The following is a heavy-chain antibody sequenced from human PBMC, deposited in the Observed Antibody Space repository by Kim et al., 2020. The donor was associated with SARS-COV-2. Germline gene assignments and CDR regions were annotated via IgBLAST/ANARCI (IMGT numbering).Heavy chain of an antibody. Sequence: GGSLRLSCAASGFTFSNYAMHWVRQAPGKGPEWVAVISKDGNNKYYADSVKGRFTISRDNSKNTLFLQMDSLRPEDTAVYHCAKGVWTSRPNCARDCYLDDWGQGTLVTVSS. V-gene: IGHV3-30*18. J-gene: IGHJ4*02. CDR3: AKGVWTSRPNCARDCYLDD. CDR1: GFTFSNYA. CDR2: ISKDGNNK. D-gene: IGHD2-2*01.